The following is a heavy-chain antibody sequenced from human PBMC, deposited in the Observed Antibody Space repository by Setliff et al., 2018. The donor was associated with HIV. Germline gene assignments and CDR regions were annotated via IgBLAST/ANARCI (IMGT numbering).Heavy chain of an antibody. CDR2: INHSGST. J-gene: IGHJ4*02. V-gene: IGHV4-34*01. Sequence: SETLSLTCAVCGGSFSGYYWSWIRQPPGKGLEWIGEINHSGSTNYNPSLKSRVTISVDTSKNQFSLKLSSVTAADTAVYYCARGRCSGGSCYSAGYYFDYWGQGTLVTVSS. CDR1: GGSFSGYY. CDR3: ARGRCSGGSCYSAGYYFDY. D-gene: IGHD2-15*01.